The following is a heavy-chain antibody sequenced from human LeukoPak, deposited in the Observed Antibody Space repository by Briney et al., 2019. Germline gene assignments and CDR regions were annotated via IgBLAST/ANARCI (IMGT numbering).Heavy chain of an antibody. V-gene: IGHV3-23*01. Sequence: GGSLRLSCAASGFTFSSYAMSWVRQAPGKGLEWVSAISGSGGSTYYADSVKGRFTISRDNAKNSLYLQMNSLRAEDTAVYYCARDLYYYGSGSYGYFDYWGQGTLVTVSS. D-gene: IGHD3-10*01. CDR3: ARDLYYYGSGSYGYFDY. CDR1: GFTFSSYA. CDR2: ISGSGGST. J-gene: IGHJ4*02.